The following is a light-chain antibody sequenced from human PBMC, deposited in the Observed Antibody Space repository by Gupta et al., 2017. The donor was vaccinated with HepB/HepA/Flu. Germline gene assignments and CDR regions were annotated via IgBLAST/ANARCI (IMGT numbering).Light chain of an antibody. V-gene: IGKV1-39*01. CDR2: RTN. Sequence: DIQMTQSPSSLSASVGDRVTITCRTSQNVSGNLYWYQQRLGKAPKLLISRTNCVESGVPSRFSGSDSGTEFTLTISGRQPEDFATYYCHQRINLPRTFGQGTXVDIK. J-gene: IGKJ1*01. CDR1: QNVSGN. CDR3: HQRINLPRT.